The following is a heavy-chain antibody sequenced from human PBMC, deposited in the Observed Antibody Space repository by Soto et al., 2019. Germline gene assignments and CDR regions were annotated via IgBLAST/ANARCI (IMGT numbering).Heavy chain of an antibody. CDR1: GFSFSGYA. J-gene: IGHJ4*02. Sequence: GGSLRLSCIASGFSFSGYAMSWVRQAPGKGLEWVSAIRGDDDSTSYADSVKGRFTISRDNPKNTLYLQMNSLRAEDTAVYYCAKLVCNSDCYYYWGQGTLVTVSS. CDR3: AKLVCNSDCYYY. D-gene: IGHD2-21*02. CDR2: IRGDDDST. V-gene: IGHV3-23*01.